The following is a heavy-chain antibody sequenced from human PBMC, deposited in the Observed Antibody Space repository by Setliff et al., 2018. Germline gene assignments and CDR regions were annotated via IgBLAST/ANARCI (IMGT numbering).Heavy chain of an antibody. CDR1: GGSISSYY. D-gene: IGHD3-16*02. J-gene: IGHJ4*02. CDR2: IYYSGST. CDR3: ARLASDYVWGSYRFSGFDY. V-gene: IGHV4-59*08. Sequence: SETLSLTCTVSGGSISSYYWSWIRQPPGKGLEWIGYIYYSGSTNYNPSLKSRVTISVDTSKNQSSLKLSSVTAADTAVYYCARLASDYVWGSYRFSGFDYWGQGTLVTVSS.